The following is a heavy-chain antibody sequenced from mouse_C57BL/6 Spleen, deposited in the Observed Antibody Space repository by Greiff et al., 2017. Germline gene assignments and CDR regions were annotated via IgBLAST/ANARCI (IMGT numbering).Heavy chain of an antibody. D-gene: IGHD2-3*01. V-gene: IGHV1-82*01. Sequence: LQESGPELVKPGASVKISCKASGYAFSSSWMNWVKQRPGKGLEWIGRIYPGDGDTNYNGKFKGKATLTADKSSSTAYMQLSSLTSEDSAVYFCARDDGYYGYFDVWGTGTTVTVSS. CDR1: GYAFSSSW. CDR2: IYPGDGDT. J-gene: IGHJ1*03. CDR3: ARDDGYYGYFDV.